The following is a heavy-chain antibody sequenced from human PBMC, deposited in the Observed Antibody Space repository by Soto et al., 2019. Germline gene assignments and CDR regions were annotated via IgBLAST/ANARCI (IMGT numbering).Heavy chain of an antibody. V-gene: IGHV4-34*01. Sequence: PSETLSLTCAVYGGAFSGYYWSWIRQPPGKGLEWIGEINHSGSTNYNPSLKSRVTISVDTSKNQFSLKLSSVTAADTAVYYCARSRLKWLRSPYFDYWGQGTLVTVSS. J-gene: IGHJ4*02. D-gene: IGHD5-12*01. CDR1: GGAFSGYY. CDR2: INHSGST. CDR3: ARSRLKWLRSPYFDY.